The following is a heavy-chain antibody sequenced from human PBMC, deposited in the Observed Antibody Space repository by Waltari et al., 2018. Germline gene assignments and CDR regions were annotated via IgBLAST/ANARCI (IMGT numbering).Heavy chain of an antibody. D-gene: IGHD3-22*01. V-gene: IGHV4-59*01. CDR2: IYYSGST. CDR1: GGSFSSYY. J-gene: IGHJ4*02. CDR3: ARAPRYYDSSGYYLDY. Sequence: QVQLQESGPGLVKPSETLSLTCTVSGGSFSSYYWSWIRQPPGKGLEWIGYIYYSGSTNYNPSLKSRVTISVDTSKNQFSLKLSSVTAADTAVYYCARAPRYYDSSGYYLDYWGQGTLVTVSS.